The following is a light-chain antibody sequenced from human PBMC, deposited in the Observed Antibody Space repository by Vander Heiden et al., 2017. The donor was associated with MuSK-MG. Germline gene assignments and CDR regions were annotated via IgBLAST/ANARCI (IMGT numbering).Light chain of an antibody. V-gene: IGKV3-15*01. Sequence: EIVMTQPPAPLSVSPGERATLSCRASQSFRSNLPWSQQQPGQAPRLHIYGASSKATGIPARFSGSGSGTEFTLTISSLQSEDFAVDYCQQYNNWPPWTFGQGTKVEIK. CDR3: QQYNNWPPWT. CDR2: GAS. CDR1: QSFRSN. J-gene: IGKJ1*01.